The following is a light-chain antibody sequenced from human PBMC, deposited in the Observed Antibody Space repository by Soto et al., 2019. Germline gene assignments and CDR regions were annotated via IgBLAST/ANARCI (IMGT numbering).Light chain of an antibody. CDR3: QQVGSSPGFT. V-gene: IGKV3-20*01. CDR2: GAS. Sequence: EIVLTQSPGTLSLSPGERATLSCRASQSINNRYLAWYQQKPGQAPRLLIYGASSRATGIPDRFIGSGSGTDFTLTISRSEPEDFAVFYCQQVGSSPGFTFGRGTKVDIK. CDR1: QSINNRY. J-gene: IGKJ3*01.